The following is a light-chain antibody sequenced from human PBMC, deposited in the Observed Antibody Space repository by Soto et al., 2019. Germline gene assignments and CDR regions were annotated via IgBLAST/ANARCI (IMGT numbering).Light chain of an antibody. CDR3: LQRSSWPT. J-gene: IGKJ4*01. CDR1: QSVSSY. CDR2: DAS. V-gene: IGKV3-11*01. Sequence: EIVLAQSPATLSLSPGGRATLSCRASQSVSSYLAWYQQKPGQAPRLLIYDASNRTTGIPARFSGSGSGTDFTLTISSLEPEDFAVYYCLQRSSWPTFGGGTKVEIK.